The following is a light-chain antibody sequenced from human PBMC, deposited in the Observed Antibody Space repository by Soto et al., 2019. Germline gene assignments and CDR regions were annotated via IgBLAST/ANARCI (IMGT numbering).Light chain of an antibody. CDR2: AAS. CDR3: LQYNGYYRT. CDR1: QTISGW. V-gene: IGKV1-5*01. Sequence: DIQMTQSPSPLSASVGDTVTITCRASQTISGWLAWNQQRPGKAPNLLIFAASTLESGVPSRFSGSGSGTTFTLTISSLQSDDFATYYCLQYNGYYRTFGQGTKVEIK. J-gene: IGKJ1*01.